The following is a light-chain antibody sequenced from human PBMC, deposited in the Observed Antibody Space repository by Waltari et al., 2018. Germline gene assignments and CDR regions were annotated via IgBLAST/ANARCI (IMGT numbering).Light chain of an antibody. CDR1: QSVTNY. CDR3: QQRSKWPLT. J-gene: IGKJ4*01. V-gene: IGKV3-11*01. Sequence: DIVLTQSPATLSLSPGERANISCRASQSVTNYLAWYQLKPGQAPRLLIYDASNRATGIPAIFSGSGSGTDFTLTISNLEPEDSAVYYCQQRSKWPLTFGGGTKVEIK. CDR2: DAS.